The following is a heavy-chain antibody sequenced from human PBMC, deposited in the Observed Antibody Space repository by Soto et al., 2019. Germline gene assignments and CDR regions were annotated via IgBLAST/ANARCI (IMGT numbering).Heavy chain of an antibody. D-gene: IGHD3-9*01. J-gene: IGHJ4*02. Sequence: VQLVESGGGVVQPGRSLRLSCAASGFTFSSYGMHWVRQAPGKGLEWVAVISYDGSNKYYADSVKGRFTISRDNSKNTLYLQMNSLRAEDTAVYYCAKGRYDILTGYYDYWGQGTLVTVSS. V-gene: IGHV3-30*18. CDR1: GFTFSSYG. CDR2: ISYDGSNK. CDR3: AKGRYDILTGYYDY.